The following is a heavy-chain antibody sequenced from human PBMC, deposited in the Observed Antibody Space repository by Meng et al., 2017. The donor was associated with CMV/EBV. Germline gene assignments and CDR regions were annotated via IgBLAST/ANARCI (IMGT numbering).Heavy chain of an antibody. CDR2: IYYSGRT. D-gene: IGHD3-3*01. V-gene: IGHV4-39*01. Sequence: SETLSLTCTVSGGSISSSSYYWGWIRQPPGRGLEWIVSIYYSGRTYYNPSLKSRVTISVDTSKNQFSLKLSSVTAADTAVYYCARHRANYDFWSGYYIWSNWFDPWGQGTLVTVSS. CDR1: GGSISSSSYY. J-gene: IGHJ5*02. CDR3: ARHRANYDFWSGYYIWSNWFDP.